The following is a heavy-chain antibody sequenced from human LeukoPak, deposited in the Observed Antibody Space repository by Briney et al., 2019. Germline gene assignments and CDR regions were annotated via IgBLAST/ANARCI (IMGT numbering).Heavy chain of an antibody. CDR3: ARQGSYYPADFDY. J-gene: IGHJ4*02. CDR1: GFTFSSYS. Sequence: GGSLRLSCAASGFTFSSYSMNWVRQAPGKGLEWVSSISSSSSYIYYADSVKGRFAISRDNAKNSLYLQMNSLRAEDTAVYYCARQGSYYPADFDYWGQGTLVTVSS. CDR2: ISSSSSYI. V-gene: IGHV3-21*01. D-gene: IGHD3-22*01.